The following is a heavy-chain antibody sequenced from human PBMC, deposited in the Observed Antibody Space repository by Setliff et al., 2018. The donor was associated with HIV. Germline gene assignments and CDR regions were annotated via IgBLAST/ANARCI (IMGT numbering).Heavy chain of an antibody. CDR1: GYTFTDYF. CDR3: ARDRRAGVYYYTDV. Sequence: ASVKVSCKASGYTFTDYFIHWVRQAPGQGLEWMGWISPDNGNTRISQRFRGSVTMTRDRSINTAYMELSGLTSDDTAVYYCARDRRAGVYYYTDVWGTGTTVTVSS. D-gene: IGHD7-27*01. V-gene: IGHV1-2*02. CDR2: ISPDNGNT. J-gene: IGHJ6*03.